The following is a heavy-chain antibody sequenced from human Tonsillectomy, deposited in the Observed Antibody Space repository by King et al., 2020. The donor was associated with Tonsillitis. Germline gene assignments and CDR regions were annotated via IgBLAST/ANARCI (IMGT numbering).Heavy chain of an antibody. CDR3: AKDETSFGFCSPAGCYTNGFDV. Sequence: VQLVESGGGVVQPGRSLRLSCAASGFTFSNYGMHWVRQAPGKGLEWVAVISYDGNNESHDGNKKHYADSVKGRFTISRDKSKNTLYLQMNSLRPEDTAVYYCAKDETSFGFCSPAGCYTNGFDVWGQGTKVTVSS. J-gene: IGHJ3*01. D-gene: IGHD2-2*02. CDR1: GFTFSNYG. CDR2: ISYDGNNESHDGNKK. V-gene: IGHV3-30*18.